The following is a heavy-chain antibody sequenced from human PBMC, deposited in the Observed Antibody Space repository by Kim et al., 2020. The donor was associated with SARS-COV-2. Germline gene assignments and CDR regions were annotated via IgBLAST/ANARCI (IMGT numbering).Heavy chain of an antibody. D-gene: IGHD3-10*01. CDR1: GGSISSGDYY. CDR2: IYYSGST. J-gene: IGHJ4*02. Sequence: SETLSLTCTVSGGSISSGDYYWSWIRQPPGKGLEWIGYIYYSGSTYYNPSLKSRVTISVDTSKNQFSLKLSSVTAADTAVYYCARASRSPMVRGVINYWGQGTLVTVSS. V-gene: IGHV4-30-4*01. CDR3: ARASRSPMVRGVINY.